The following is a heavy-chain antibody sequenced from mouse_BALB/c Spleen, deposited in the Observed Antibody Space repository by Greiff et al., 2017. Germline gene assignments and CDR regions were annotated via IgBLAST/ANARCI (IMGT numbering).Heavy chain of an antibody. CDR1: GFTFSSYA. D-gene: IGHD2-3*01. V-gene: IGHV5-6-5*01. Sequence: DVMLVESGGGLVKPGGSLKLSCAASGFTFSSYAMSWVRQTPEKRLEWVASISSGGSTYYPDSVKGRFTISRDNARNILYLQMSSLRSEDTAMYYCARGDGYYDYFDYWGQGTTLTVSS. CDR3: ARGDGYYDYFDY. CDR2: ISSGGST. J-gene: IGHJ2*01.